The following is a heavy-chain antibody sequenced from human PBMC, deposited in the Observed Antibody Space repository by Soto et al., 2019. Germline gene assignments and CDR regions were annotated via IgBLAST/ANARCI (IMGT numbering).Heavy chain of an antibody. Sequence: SETLSLTCTVSGGSISSSSYYWGWIRQPPGKGLEWIGSIYYSGSTYYNPSLKSRGTISVDTSKNQCSLKLSSLTAPDTAVYYCARRSGTDCNPPFYYFDYWGQGTLVTVSS. CDR2: IYYSGST. CDR1: GGSISSSSYY. CDR3: ARRSGTDCNPPFYYFDY. V-gene: IGHV4-39*01. D-gene: IGHD2-21*02. J-gene: IGHJ4*02.